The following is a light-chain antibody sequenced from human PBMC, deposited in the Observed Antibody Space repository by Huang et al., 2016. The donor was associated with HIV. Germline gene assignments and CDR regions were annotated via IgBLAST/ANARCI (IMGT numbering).Light chain of an antibody. Sequence: ILLTQSPSSLSASVGDRATITCRASLDISNYLAWYQQKPGTAPKLLIYAASTLHSGVPSRFSASGSGTNFTLTISSLQPEDFATYSCQQVKTYPLTFGGGTKVEI. J-gene: IGKJ4*01. CDR3: QQVKTYPLT. CDR1: LDISNY. V-gene: IGKV1-9*01. CDR2: AAS.